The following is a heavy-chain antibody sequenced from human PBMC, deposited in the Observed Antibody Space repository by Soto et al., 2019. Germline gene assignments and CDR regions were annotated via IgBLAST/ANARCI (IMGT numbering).Heavy chain of an antibody. CDR2: IYHSGST. V-gene: IGHV4-30-2*01. D-gene: IGHD3-22*01. J-gene: IGHJ4*02. CDR3: ARGTNYYDSSGYYLDY. CDR1: GCSISSGGYS. Sequence: QLQLQESGSGLVKPSQTLSLTCAVSGCSISSGGYSWSWIRQPPGKGLVWIGDIYHSGSTYYNPSLKSRVTIAVDRSKNQFSLKLSSVTASDTAVYDCARGTNYYDSSGYYLDYWGQGTLVTVSS.